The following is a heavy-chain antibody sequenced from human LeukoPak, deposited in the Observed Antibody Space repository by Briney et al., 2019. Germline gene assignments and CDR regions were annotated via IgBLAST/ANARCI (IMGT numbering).Heavy chain of an antibody. Sequence: SETLSLTCTVSGGSISSGSYYWSWIRQPAGKGLEWIGRIYTSGSTNYNPSLKSRVTISVDTSKNQFSLKLSSVTAADTAVYYCARDSRAGYCSSTSCSTRGDYWGQGTLVTVSS. D-gene: IGHD2-2*01. CDR1: GGSISSGSYY. V-gene: IGHV4-61*02. CDR3: ARDSRAGYCSSTSCSTRGDY. CDR2: IYTSGST. J-gene: IGHJ4*02.